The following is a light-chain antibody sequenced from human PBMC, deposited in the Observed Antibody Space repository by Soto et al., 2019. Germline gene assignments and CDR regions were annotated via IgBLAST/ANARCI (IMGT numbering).Light chain of an antibody. J-gene: IGLJ1*01. CDR3: QSYDNSMSGYV. Sequence: QSVLTQPPSVSGAPGQRVTISCTGSSSNLGSDYDVHWYQQAPGRAPKLLIYGNSHRPSGVPDRFSGSRPGTSASLDITGLQADDEADYYCQSYDNSMSGYVFGTGTKVTVL. CDR1: SSNLGSDYD. V-gene: IGLV1-40*01. CDR2: GNS.